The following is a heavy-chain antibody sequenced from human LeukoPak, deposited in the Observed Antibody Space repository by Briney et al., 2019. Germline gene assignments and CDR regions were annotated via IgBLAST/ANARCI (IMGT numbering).Heavy chain of an antibody. CDR3: ARAVGPFDI. J-gene: IGHJ3*02. V-gene: IGHV3-33*01. CDR1: GFTFSTYG. Sequence: GGSLRLSCAASGFTFSTYGMHWVRQAPGKGLEWVAVIWYDGSIKYYADSVKGRFTISRNNSKNTLSLQMNSLRAEDTAVYYCARAVGPFDIWGQGTIVIVSS. CDR2: IWYDGSIK.